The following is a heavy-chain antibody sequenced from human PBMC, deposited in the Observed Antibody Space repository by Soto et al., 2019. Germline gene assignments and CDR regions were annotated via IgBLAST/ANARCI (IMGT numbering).Heavy chain of an antibody. CDR3: ARITSASAD. CDR2: IKQDGSEK. D-gene: IGHD2-2*01. V-gene: IGHV3-7*01. J-gene: IGHJ4*02. Sequence: GGSLRLSCAASGFTLSNYWMMWVRQAPGKGLEWVANIKQDGSEKFYMDSVRGRFTISRDNAKNSLYLQMNSLRAEDTAVYFCARITSASADWGQGTLVTDSS. CDR1: GFTLSNYW.